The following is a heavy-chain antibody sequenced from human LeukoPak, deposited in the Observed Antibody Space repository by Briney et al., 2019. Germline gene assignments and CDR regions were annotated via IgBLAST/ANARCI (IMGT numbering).Heavy chain of an antibody. D-gene: IGHD3-10*01. CDR3: AVHYGSGSYHY. J-gene: IGHJ4*02. V-gene: IGHV3-21*01. CDR2: ISSSSSYI. Sequence: GGSLRLSCAASGFTYSSYNMNWVRQAPGKGLEWVSSISSSSSYIYYADSVKGRFTISRDNAKNSLYLQMNSLRAEDTAVYYCAVHYGSGSYHYWGQGTLVTVSS. CDR1: GFTYSSYN.